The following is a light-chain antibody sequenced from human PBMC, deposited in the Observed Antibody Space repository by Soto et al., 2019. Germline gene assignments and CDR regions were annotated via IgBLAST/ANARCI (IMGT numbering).Light chain of an antibody. J-gene: IGKJ2*01. CDR1: QSVSSSY. V-gene: IGKV3-20*01. CDR3: QQYGSSPPYT. CDR2: GAS. Sequence: EIVMTQSPSTLSVSPGERATLSCRASQSVSSSYLAWYQQKPGQAPRLLIYGASSRATGIPDRFSGSGSGTDFTLTISTLEPEDFAVYYCQQYGSSPPYTFGQGTKLEIK.